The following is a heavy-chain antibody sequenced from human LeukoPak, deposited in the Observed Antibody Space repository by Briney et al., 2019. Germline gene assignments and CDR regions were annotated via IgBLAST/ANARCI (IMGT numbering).Heavy chain of an antibody. CDR2: ISGSGGST. CDR1: GFTFSSYA. V-gene: IGHV3-23*01. CDR3: ANRGSSGWLVY. J-gene: IGHJ4*02. D-gene: IGHD6-19*01. Sequence: GGSLRLSCAASGFTFSSYAMSWVRQAPGKGLEWVSAISGSGGSTYYADSVKGRFTISRDNSKNTLYLQMNSLRAEDTGVYYCANRGSSGWLVYWGQGTLVTVSS.